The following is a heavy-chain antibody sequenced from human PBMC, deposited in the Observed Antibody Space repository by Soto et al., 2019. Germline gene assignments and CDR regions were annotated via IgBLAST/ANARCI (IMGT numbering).Heavy chain of an antibody. CDR3: AKMSGVSGG. D-gene: IGHD3-10*02. Sequence: EVQFLESGGGLVPPGGSLRLSCVVSGFTFSNHAVTWVRQAPRKGLEWVSTIDKTGGVTNYADSVKGRFTISRDNSKNTVYLQMSSLKVEDTAVYYCAKMSGVSGGWGQGTLVTVSS. V-gene: IGHV3-23*01. J-gene: IGHJ4*02. CDR2: IDKTGGVT. CDR1: GFTFSNHA.